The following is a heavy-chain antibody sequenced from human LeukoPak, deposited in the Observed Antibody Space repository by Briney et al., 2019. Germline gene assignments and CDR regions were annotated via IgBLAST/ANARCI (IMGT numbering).Heavy chain of an antibody. CDR1: GYTFTSCD. J-gene: IGHJ6*02. D-gene: IGHD3-3*01. Sequence: ASVKVSCKASGYTFTSCDINWVRQATGQGLEWMGWMNPNSGNTGYAQKFQGRVTMTRNTSISTAYMELSSLRSEDTAVYYCARGGYDFWSGYLLGYYYGMDVWGQGTTVTVSS. CDR3: ARGGYDFWSGYLLGYYYGMDV. CDR2: MNPNSGNT. V-gene: IGHV1-8*01.